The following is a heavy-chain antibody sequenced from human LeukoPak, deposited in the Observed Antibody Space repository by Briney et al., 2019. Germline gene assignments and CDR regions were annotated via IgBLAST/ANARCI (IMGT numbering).Heavy chain of an antibody. CDR2: IYYSGST. CDR1: GGSISSSSYY. V-gene: IGHV4-39*07. D-gene: IGHD2/OR15-2a*01. CDR3: ARGPSRSKRFDP. Sequence: SETLSLTCTVSGGSISSSSYYWGWIRQPPGKGLEWIGSIYYSGSTYYNPSLKSRVTISVDTSKNQFSLKLSSVTAADTAVYYCARGPSRSKRFDPWGQGTLVTVSS. J-gene: IGHJ5*02.